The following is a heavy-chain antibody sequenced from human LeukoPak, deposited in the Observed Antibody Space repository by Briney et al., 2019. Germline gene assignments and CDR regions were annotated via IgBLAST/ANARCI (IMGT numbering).Heavy chain of an antibody. V-gene: IGHV3-48*04. Sequence: GGSLRLSCAASGFTFSSYSMNWVRQAPGKGLEWVSYISSSSSTIYYADSVKGRFTISRDNAKNSLYLRMNSLRAEDTAVYYCARSYYYGSGSFDAFDIWGQGTMVTVSS. CDR2: ISSSSSTI. J-gene: IGHJ3*02. D-gene: IGHD3-10*01. CDR3: ARSYYYGSGSFDAFDI. CDR1: GFTFSSYS.